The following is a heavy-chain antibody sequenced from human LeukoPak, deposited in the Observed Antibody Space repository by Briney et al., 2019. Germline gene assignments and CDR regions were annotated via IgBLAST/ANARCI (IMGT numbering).Heavy chain of an antibody. D-gene: IGHD5-18*01. J-gene: IGHJ4*02. CDR3: ARDLGAYNYGSYFDY. CDR1: GFTFSSYS. Sequence: GGSLTLSCAASGFTFSSYSMNWVRQAPGKGLEWVSYISSSSSTIYSADSVKGRFTISRDNAKNSLYLQMNSLRAEDTAVYYCARDLGAYNYGSYFDYWGQGTLVTVSS. CDR2: ISSSSSTI. V-gene: IGHV3-48*01.